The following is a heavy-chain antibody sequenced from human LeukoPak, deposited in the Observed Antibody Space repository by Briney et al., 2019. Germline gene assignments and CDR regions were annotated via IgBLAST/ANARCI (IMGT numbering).Heavy chain of an antibody. Sequence: ASVKASCKASGYTFTSYGISWVRQAPGQGLEWMGWISAYNGNPVYAPRLQGRATLTTDTSTSTAYMELRSLRSDDTAVYYCARAGQGYYYDTSAYYFDYWGQGTLVTVSS. CDR2: ISAYNGNP. CDR1: GYTFTSYG. D-gene: IGHD3-22*01. V-gene: IGHV1-18*01. CDR3: ARAGQGYYYDTSAYYFDY. J-gene: IGHJ4*02.